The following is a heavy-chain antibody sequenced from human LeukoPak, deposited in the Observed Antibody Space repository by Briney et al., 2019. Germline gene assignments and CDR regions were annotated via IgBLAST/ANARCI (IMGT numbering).Heavy chain of an antibody. Sequence: PGGSLRLSCAASGFNVNSNYMNWVRQAPGKGLEWVSAIYSGGSTYYADSVKGRFTISRDNSKNTLYLQMNSLRAEDTAVYYCARDRGFGYSSGWFYYGMDVWGQGTTVTVSS. V-gene: IGHV3-53*01. CDR1: GFNVNSNY. CDR3: ARDRGFGYSSGWFYYGMDV. CDR2: IYSGGST. D-gene: IGHD6-19*01. J-gene: IGHJ6*02.